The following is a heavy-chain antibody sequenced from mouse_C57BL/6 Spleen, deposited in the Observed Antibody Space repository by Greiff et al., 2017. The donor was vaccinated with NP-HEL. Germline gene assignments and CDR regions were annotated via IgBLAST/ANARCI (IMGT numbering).Heavy chain of an antibody. CDR3: ARGGITTGNYAMDY. CDR2: INPGSGGT. V-gene: IGHV1-54*01. Sequence: VQLQESGAELVRPGTSVKVSCKASGYAFTNYLIEWVKQRPGQGLEWIGVINPGSGGTNYNEKFKGKATLTADKSSSTAYMQLSSLTSEDSAVYFCARGGITTGNYAMDYWGQGTSVTVSS. J-gene: IGHJ4*01. D-gene: IGHD1-1*01. CDR1: GYAFTNYL.